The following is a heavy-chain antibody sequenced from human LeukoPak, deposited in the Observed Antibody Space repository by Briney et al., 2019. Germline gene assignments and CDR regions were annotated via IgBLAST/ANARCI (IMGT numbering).Heavy chain of an antibody. CDR2: ISGSGGST. J-gene: IGHJ4*02. V-gene: IGHV3-23*01. CDR3: AKAGSIAARPPIFDY. D-gene: IGHD6-6*01. CDR1: GFTFSSYA. Sequence: PGGSLRLSCAASGFTFSSYAMSWVRQAPGKGLEWVSAISGSGGSTYYVDSVKGRFTISRDNSKNTLYLQMNSLRAEDTAVYYCAKAGSIAARPPIFDYRGQGTLVTVSS.